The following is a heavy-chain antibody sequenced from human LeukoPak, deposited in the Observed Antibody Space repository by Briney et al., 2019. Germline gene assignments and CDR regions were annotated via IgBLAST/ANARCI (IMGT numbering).Heavy chain of an antibody. CDR2: INHSGST. D-gene: IGHD2-15*01. Sequence: SETLSLTCAVYGGSFSGYYWSWIRQHPGKGLEWIGEINHSGSTNYNPSLKSRVTISVDTSKNQFSLKLSSVTAADTAVYYCARYIVVAQLGFDYWGQGTLVTVSS. CDR3: ARYIVVAQLGFDY. V-gene: IGHV4-34*01. CDR1: GGSFSGYY. J-gene: IGHJ4*02.